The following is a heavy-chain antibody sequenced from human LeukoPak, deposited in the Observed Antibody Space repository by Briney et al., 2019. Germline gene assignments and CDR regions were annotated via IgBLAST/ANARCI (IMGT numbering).Heavy chain of an antibody. V-gene: IGHV1-69*05. D-gene: IGHD3-3*01. Sequence: ASVKVSCKASGGTFSNYAISWVRQAPGQGLEWMGGIIPIFGTANYAQKFQGRVTMTRDMSTSTVYMELSSLRSEDTAVYYCARDGAFTIFGVETIYYYYYMDVWGKGTTVTVSS. CDR3: ARDGAFTIFGVETIYYYYYMDV. J-gene: IGHJ6*03. CDR1: GGTFSNYA. CDR2: IIPIFGTA.